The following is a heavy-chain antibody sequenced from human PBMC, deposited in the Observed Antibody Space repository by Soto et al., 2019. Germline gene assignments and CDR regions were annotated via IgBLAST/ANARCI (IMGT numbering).Heavy chain of an antibody. Sequence: QVQLQQWGAGLLKPSETLSLTCAVYGGSFSDYSWSWIRQPPGKGLEWIGEVNPGGSTNYNPSLKSRVAISVDPSKNQLSLKLTSVTAADTAVYYCSRVKGSTRPLNYYETSSFPKVPYPYYAIDVWGQGTTVTVSS. CDR3: SRVKGSTRPLNYYETSSFPKVPYPYYAIDV. CDR2: VNPGGST. J-gene: IGHJ6*02. D-gene: IGHD3-22*01. CDR1: GGSFSDYS. V-gene: IGHV4-34*01.